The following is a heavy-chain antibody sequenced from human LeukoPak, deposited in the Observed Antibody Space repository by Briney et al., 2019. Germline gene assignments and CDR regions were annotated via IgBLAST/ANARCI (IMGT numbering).Heavy chain of an antibody. CDR2: IYHSGST. Sequence: ASETLSLTCTVSGGSISSGGYYWSWIRQPPGKGLEWIGYIYHSGSTYYNPSLKSRVTISVDRSKNQFSLKLSSVTAADTAVYYCARVGPYCSSTSCYKRSPVSSLFFDYWGQGTLVTVSS. CDR1: GGSISSGGYY. J-gene: IGHJ4*02. V-gene: IGHV4-30-2*01. CDR3: ARVGPYCSSTSCYKRSPVSSLFFDY. D-gene: IGHD2-2*02.